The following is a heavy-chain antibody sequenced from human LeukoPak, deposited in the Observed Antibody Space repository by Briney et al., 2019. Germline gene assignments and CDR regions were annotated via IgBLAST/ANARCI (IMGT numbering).Heavy chain of an antibody. V-gene: IGHV4-59*08. Sequence: SETLSLTCTVSGGSISSHYWSWIRQPPGKGVEWIGCIYYSGNTNYNPSLESRVTISVDTSKNQFSLKLSSVTAADTAVYYCARLQLRGLLDDNWGQGTLVTVSS. D-gene: IGHD3-10*01. CDR3: ARLQLRGLLDDN. CDR1: GGSISSHY. CDR2: IYYSGNT. J-gene: IGHJ4*02.